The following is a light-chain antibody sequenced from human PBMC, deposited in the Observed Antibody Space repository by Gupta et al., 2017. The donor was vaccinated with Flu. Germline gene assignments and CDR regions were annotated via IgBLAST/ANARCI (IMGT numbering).Light chain of an antibody. CDR2: GAS. CDR3: QQCSMAPLT. Sequence: GERATISCRPSQGIDTYLNWYQHQPGKAPELLIYGASTLGSGVPARFIGGRSETEFTLTITKVLHEDFAAYYCQQCSMAPLTFGGGTTVEIK. J-gene: IGKJ4*01. CDR1: QGIDTY. V-gene: IGKV1-39*01.